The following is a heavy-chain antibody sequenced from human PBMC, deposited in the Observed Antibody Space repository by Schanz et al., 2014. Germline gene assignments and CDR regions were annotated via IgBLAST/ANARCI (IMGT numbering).Heavy chain of an antibody. CDR1: GYTFTTYA. J-gene: IGHJ5*02. Sequence: QVQLVQSGAEVKKPGASVRVSCKASGYTFTTYAMSWVRQAPGQGLEWVGWISVYTGNTKYGQKVQGRVTMTADTTTNTANMELRRMRDDDTAEYYCAKAEYDILTDSYSRLDPWGQGTLVTVSS. V-gene: IGHV1-18*01. CDR2: ISVYTGNT. CDR3: AKAEYDILTDSYSRLDP. D-gene: IGHD3-9*01.